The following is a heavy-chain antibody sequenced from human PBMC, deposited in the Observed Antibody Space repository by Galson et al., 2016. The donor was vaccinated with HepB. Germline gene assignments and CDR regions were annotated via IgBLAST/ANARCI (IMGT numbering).Heavy chain of an antibody. V-gene: IGHV3-30*04. CDR3: ATSWSDCSGGSCYSGWFDP. J-gene: IGHJ5*02. Sequence: SLRLSCAASGFSLTDYTLHWVRQSPGKGLEWVAVISFDGSNKYYRDSVKGRFTISRDDSKNTLYLEMNGLRAEDTAVYYCATSWSDCSGGSCYSGWFDPWGQGALVTVSS. CDR1: GFSLTDYT. CDR2: ISFDGSNK. D-gene: IGHD2-15*01.